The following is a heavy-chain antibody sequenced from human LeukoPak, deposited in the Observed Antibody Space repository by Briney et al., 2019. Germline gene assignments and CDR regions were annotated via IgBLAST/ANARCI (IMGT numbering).Heavy chain of an antibody. CDR2: ISFNSGTI. J-gene: IGHJ4*02. CDR3: AKDSGSYLGSFDY. Sequence: GGSLRLSCAASGFTFDDYAMHWVRQAPGKGLEWVSSISFNSGTIGYADSVKGRVTMSRDNAKNSLYLQMNRLRAEDTALYYCAKDSGSYLGSFDYWGQGTLVTVSS. D-gene: IGHD1-26*01. V-gene: IGHV3-9*01. CDR1: GFTFDDYA.